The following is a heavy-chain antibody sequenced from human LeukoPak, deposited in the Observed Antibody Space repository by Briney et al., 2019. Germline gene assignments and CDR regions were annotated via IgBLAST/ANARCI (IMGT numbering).Heavy chain of an antibody. CDR1: GFTFSSYA. D-gene: IGHD5-12*01. V-gene: IGHV3-23*01. CDR3: AKIYYGGYAFDY. Sequence: PGGSLRLSCAAPGFTFSSYAMSWVRQAPGKGLEWVSAISGSGGSTYYADSVKGRFTISRDNSKNTLYLQMNSLRAEDTAVYYCAKIYYGGYAFDYWGQGTLVTVSS. J-gene: IGHJ4*02. CDR2: ISGSGGST.